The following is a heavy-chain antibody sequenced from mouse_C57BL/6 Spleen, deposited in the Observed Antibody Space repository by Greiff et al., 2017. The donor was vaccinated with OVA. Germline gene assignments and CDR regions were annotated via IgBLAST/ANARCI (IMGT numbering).Heavy chain of an antibody. CDR3: ARWEGLGSYFDY. D-gene: IGHD4-1*01. Sequence: QVQLKQPGTELVKPGASVKLSCKASGYTFTSYWMHWVKQRPGQGLAWIGNINPSNGGTNYNEKFKSKATLTVDKSSSTAYMQLSSLTSEDSAVYYCARWEGLGSYFDYWGQGTTLTVSS. CDR1: GYTFTSYW. J-gene: IGHJ2*01. CDR2: INPSNGGT. V-gene: IGHV1-53*01.